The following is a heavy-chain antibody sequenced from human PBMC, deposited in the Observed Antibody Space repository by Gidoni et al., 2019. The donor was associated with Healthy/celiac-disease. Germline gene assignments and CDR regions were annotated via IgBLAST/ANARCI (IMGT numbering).Heavy chain of an antibody. D-gene: IGHD2-2*01. Sequence: QVQLQESGPGLVKPSETLSLTCTVSGCSISSSYCRWIRQPPGKGMEWIGYIYYSGSTNDNPSLKSRVTISVDTSKNQFSRKLSSVTAADTAVYYGARGGDIVVVPAAMGAYYWYFDLWGRGTLVTVSS. V-gene: IGHV4-59*01. J-gene: IGHJ2*01. CDR2: IYYSGST. CDR3: ARGGDIVVVPAAMGAYYWYFDL. CDR1: GCSISSSY.